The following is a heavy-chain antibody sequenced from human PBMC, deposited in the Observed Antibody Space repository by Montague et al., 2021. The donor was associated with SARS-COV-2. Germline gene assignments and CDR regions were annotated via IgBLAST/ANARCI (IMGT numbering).Heavy chain of an antibody. CDR1: GGSIRSHL. J-gene: IGHJ4*02. D-gene: IGHD3-10*01. CDR2: FDHAGTK. Sequence: SETLSLTCTVSGGSIRSHLWSWIRQSPGKGLEWIGYFDHAGTKKYNHSLKTRVTISGDTSKNQFSLRLPSVTTADTSIYYCARSGGVPIDWGQGALVTVSS. V-gene: IGHV4-59*11. CDR3: ARSGGVPID.